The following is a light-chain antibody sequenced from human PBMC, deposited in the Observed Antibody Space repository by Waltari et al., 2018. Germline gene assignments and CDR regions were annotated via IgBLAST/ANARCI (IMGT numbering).Light chain of an antibody. CDR1: QSISDN. J-gene: IGKJ3*01. Sequence: IVMTQSPATLSVSPGERATFPCRASQSISDNLAWYQQKPGQAPRLLIFRASTRATDIPARFSGSGSGTEFTLTISSLQSEDFAVYYCQQYDDWPLTFGPGTKVDF. CDR2: RAS. CDR3: QQYDDWPLT. V-gene: IGKV3-15*01.